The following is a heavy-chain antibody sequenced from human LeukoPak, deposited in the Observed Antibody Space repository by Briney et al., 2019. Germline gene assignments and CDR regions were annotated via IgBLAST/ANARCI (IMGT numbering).Heavy chain of an antibody. CDR1: GFTFSSYA. D-gene: IGHD6-19*01. V-gene: IGHV3-30*04. CDR3: VSQRDHRVAVAGSFDN. J-gene: IGHJ4*02. CDR2: ISYDGSNK. Sequence: GGSLRLSCAASGFTFSSYAMRWVRQAPGKGLEWVAVISYDGSNKYYADSVKGRFTISRDNSKNTLYLQMTSLRVEDTAVYFCVSQRDHRVAVAGSFDNWGQGTLISVST.